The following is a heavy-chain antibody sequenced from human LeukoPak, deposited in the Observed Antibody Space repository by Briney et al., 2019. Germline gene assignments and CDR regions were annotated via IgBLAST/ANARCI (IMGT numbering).Heavy chain of an antibody. D-gene: IGHD1-26*01. CDR1: GFTFSTYN. CDR3: AKDSPRVVGATNY. J-gene: IGHJ4*02. CDR2: ISGSGGST. Sequence: GGSLRLSCEASGFTFSTYNMNWVRQAPGKGLEWVSAISGSGGSTYYADSVKGRFTISRDNSKNTLYLQMNSLRAEDTAVYYCAKDSPRVVGATNYWGQGTLVTVSS. V-gene: IGHV3-23*01.